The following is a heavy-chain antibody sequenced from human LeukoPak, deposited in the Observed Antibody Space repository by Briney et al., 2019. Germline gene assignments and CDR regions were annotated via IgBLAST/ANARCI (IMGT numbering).Heavy chain of an antibody. D-gene: IGHD2-15*01. Sequence: GGSLRLSCAASGFTFSSYSMNWVRQAPGKGLEWVSSISSSSSYIYYADSVKGRFTISRDNAKNSLYLQMNSLRAEDTAVYYCASRYCSGGSCYSEYYGMDVWGQGTTVTVSS. J-gene: IGHJ6*02. CDR3: ASRYCSGGSCYSEYYGMDV. CDR2: ISSSSSYI. V-gene: IGHV3-21*01. CDR1: GFTFSSYS.